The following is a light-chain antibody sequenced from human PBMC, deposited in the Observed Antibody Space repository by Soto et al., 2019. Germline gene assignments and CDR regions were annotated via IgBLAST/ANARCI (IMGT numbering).Light chain of an antibody. CDR1: QSVSGSY. CDR2: DAS. CDR3: QQYGSLPYT. J-gene: IGKJ2*01. Sequence: EIVLTQSPGTLSLSPGERAILSCRASQSVSGSYLAWYQQKPGQAPRILIYDASSRATGIPDRFSGSGSRTDFTLTISRLETEDFAVYYCQQYGSLPYTFGQGTKLEIQ. V-gene: IGKV3-20*01.